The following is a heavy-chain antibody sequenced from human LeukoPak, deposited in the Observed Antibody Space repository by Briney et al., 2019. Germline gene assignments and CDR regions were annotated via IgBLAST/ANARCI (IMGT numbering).Heavy chain of an antibody. CDR3: AKGRYCGGDCYSYYGMDV. CDR1: GFTFDDYA. CDR2: ISWNSGSI. V-gene: IGHV3-9*01. J-gene: IGHJ6*02. D-gene: IGHD2-21*02. Sequence: GRSLRLSCAASGFTFDDYAMHWVRQAPRKGLEWVSGISWNSGSIGYADSVKGRFTISRDNAKNSLYLQMNSLRAEDTALYYCAKGRYCGGDCYSYYGMDVWGQGTTVTVS.